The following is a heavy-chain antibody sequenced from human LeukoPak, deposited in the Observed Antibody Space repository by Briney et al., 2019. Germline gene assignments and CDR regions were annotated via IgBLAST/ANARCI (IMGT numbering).Heavy chain of an antibody. Sequence: PSETLSLTCTVSGGSISSGGYYWSWIRQHPGKGLEWIGYIYYSGSTYYTPSLKSRVTISGDASKNQFSLKLSSVTAADTAVYYCASHHYNMDVWGQGTTVTVSS. CDR1: GGSISSGGYY. V-gene: IGHV4-31*03. CDR3: ASHHYNMDV. CDR2: IYYSGST. D-gene: IGHD1-1*01. J-gene: IGHJ6*02.